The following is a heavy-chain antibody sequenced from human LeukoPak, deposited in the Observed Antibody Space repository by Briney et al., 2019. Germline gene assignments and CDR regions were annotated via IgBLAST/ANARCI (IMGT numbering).Heavy chain of an antibody. CDR1: GGSISNGGYY. CDR2: IYNSGST. CDR3: ATRVISRRFLPYFDY. Sequence: SQTLSLTCTVSGGSISNGGYYWSWIRQHPGKGLEWIGYIYNSGSTYYSPSLKSRVTISVDTSKNQFSLKLSSVTAADTAVYYCATRVISRRFLPYFDYWGQGTLVTVSS. J-gene: IGHJ4*02. V-gene: IGHV4-31*03. D-gene: IGHD3-10*01.